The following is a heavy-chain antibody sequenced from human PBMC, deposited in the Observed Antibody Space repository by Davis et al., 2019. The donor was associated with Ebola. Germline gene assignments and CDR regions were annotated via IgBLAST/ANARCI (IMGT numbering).Heavy chain of an antibody. Sequence: SETLSLTCSVSGGSISSYHWSWIRQSPGKGLEWIGYISYSGSVNYNPSLKSRVTMSVDTSKNQFSLKLSSVTAADTAVYYCARTQPNYWYFDLWGRGTLVTVSS. CDR1: GGSISSYH. CDR3: ARTQPNYWYFDL. CDR2: ISYSGSV. D-gene: IGHD1-1*01. V-gene: IGHV4-59*01. J-gene: IGHJ2*01.